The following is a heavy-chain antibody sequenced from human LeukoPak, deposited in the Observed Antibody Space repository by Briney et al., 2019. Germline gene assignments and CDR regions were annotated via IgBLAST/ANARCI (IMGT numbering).Heavy chain of an antibody. CDR2: MIPILGIA. D-gene: IGHD3-22*01. J-gene: IGHJ4*02. Sequence: GSSVKVSCKASGGSFSSYAISWVRPAPGQGLEWMGRMIPILGIANYAQKFQGRVTITAGKFTSTAYLELSSLSSEDTAMSYCARSNDYDSSCYYSVYWGQGTLVTVSS. CDR3: ARSNDYDSSCYYSVY. V-gene: IGHV1-69*04. CDR1: GGSFSSYA.